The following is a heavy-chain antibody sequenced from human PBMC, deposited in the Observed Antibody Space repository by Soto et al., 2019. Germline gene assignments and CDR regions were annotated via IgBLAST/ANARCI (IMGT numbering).Heavy chain of an antibody. D-gene: IGHD2-8*01. CDR1: GGTFSSYA. CDR3: AIGYCTNGVCYGFDY. J-gene: IGHJ4*02. Sequence: ASVKVSCKASGGTFSSYAISWVRQAPGQGLEWMGWINPNSGTTNYAQKFQGRVTMTRDTSISTAYMELSRLRSDDTAVYYCAIGYCTNGVCYGFDYWGQGTLVTVSS. V-gene: IGHV1-2*02. CDR2: INPNSGTT.